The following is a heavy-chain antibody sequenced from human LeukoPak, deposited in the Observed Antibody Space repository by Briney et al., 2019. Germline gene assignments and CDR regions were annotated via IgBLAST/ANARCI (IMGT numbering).Heavy chain of an antibody. D-gene: IGHD3-10*01. J-gene: IGHJ4*02. CDR2: IFPGDSGT. CDR3: ARVRGATLTSSYFDS. Sequence: GESLKISCKGSGYSFTGHWIGWVRQMPGKGLEWMGIIFPGDSGTRYSPSFQGQVTISADKSISTAYLQWSSLKASDTAMYYCARVRGATLTSSYFDSWGQGTLVTVSS. V-gene: IGHV5-51*01. CDR1: GYSFTGHW.